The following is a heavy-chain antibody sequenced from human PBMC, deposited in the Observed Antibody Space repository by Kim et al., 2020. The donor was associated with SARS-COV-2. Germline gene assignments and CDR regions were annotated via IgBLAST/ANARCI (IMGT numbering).Heavy chain of an antibody. CDR2: ISSSGSTI. D-gene: IGHD3-10*01. J-gene: IGHJ6*02. CDR1: GFTFSDYY. Sequence: GGSLRLSCAASGFTFSDYYMSWIRQAPGKGLEWVSYISSSGSTIYYADSVKGRFTISRDNAKNSLYLQMNSLRAEDTAVYYCANTYGSGVLYYYGMDVWGQGTTVTVSS. V-gene: IGHV3-11*01. CDR3: ANTYGSGVLYYYGMDV.